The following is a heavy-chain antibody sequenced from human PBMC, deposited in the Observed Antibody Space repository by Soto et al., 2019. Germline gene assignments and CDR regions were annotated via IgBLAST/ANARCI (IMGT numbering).Heavy chain of an antibody. J-gene: IGHJ4*02. CDR1: GFPFSSYA. Sequence: GGSLRLSCAASGFPFSSYALRWVRQAPGKGLEWVSAISGIGGSTYYAASVKGRFTISRDNSKNTLYLQMNSLRAEDTAAYYCARYYDILTGYFDYWGQGTLVTVSS. CDR3: ARYYDILTGYFDY. D-gene: IGHD3-9*01. V-gene: IGHV3-23*01. CDR2: ISGIGGST.